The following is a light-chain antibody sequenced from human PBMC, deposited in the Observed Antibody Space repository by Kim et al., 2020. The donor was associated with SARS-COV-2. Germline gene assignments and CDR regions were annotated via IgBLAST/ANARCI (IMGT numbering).Light chain of an antibody. J-gene: IGLJ2*01. CDR1: SSDVGGYNY. CDR2: DVS. Sequence: GQSVNISCTGTSSDVGGYNYVSWYQQHPGKAPKLMIYDVSKRPSGVPDRFSGSKSGNTASLTISGLQAEDEADYYCCSYAGSYILIFGGGTQLTVL. V-gene: IGLV2-11*01. CDR3: CSYAGSYILI.